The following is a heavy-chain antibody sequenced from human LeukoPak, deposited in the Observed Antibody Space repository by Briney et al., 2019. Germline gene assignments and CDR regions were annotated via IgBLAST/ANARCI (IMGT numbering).Heavy chain of an antibody. Sequence: GESLRLSCAASGFALSGYWMSWVRQAPGKGLEWVANIKYDGSEPHYVDSVRGRFPISKDNSKSSLYLQMNSLRAEDTAVYYCAREAVEGIVVALDYWGQGTLVAVSS. CDR3: AREAVEGIVVALDY. CDR1: GFALSGYW. CDR2: IKYDGSEP. V-gene: IGHV3-7*03. D-gene: IGHD2-21*01. J-gene: IGHJ4*02.